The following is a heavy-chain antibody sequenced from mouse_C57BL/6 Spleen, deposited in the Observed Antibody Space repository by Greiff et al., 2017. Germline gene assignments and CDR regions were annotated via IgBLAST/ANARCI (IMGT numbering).Heavy chain of an antibody. CDR3: ARDEDYCAY. CDR2: INYDGSST. D-gene: IGHD1-1*01. J-gene: IGHJ3*01. Sequence: EVKLVESEGGLVQPGSSMKLSCTASGFTFSDYYMAWVRQVPEKGLEWVANINYDGSSTYYLDSLKSRFNISRDNAKNILYLQMSSLKSEDTATYYCARDEDYCAYWGQGTLVTVSA. V-gene: IGHV5-16*01. CDR1: GFTFSDYY.